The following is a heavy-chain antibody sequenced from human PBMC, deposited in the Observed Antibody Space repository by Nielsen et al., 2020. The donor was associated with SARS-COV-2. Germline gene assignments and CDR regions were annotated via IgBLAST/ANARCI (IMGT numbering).Heavy chain of an antibody. CDR2: IKGDESER. D-gene: IGHD6-13*01. CDR3: ARLESSSWYWSY. V-gene: IGHV3-7*01. CDR1: GFTFSNYW. Sequence: GSLRLSCAASGFTFSNYWMDWVRQAPGKGLEWVAKIKGDESERYYVDSVKGRFTISRDNAKNSLYLQMDSLKAEDTAVYYCARLESSSWYWSYWGQGTLVTVSS. J-gene: IGHJ4*02.